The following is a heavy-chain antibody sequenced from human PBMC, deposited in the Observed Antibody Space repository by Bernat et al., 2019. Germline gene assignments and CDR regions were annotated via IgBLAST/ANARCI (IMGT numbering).Heavy chain of an antibody. CDR1: GFTFSSYA. CDR2: ISGSGGRK. V-gene: IGHV3-23*04. J-gene: IGHJ4*02. Sequence: EVQLVESGGGLVQPGGSLRLSCAASGFTFSSYAMSWVRQAPGKGLEWVSAISGSGGRKYYADSVKGRFTISRDNSKNTLYLQMNSLRAEDTAVYYCATDIYGSGSYIGYWGQGTLVTVSS. D-gene: IGHD3-10*01. CDR3: ATDIYGSGSYIGY.